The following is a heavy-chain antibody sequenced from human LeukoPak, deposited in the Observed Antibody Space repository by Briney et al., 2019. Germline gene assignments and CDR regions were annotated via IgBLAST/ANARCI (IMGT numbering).Heavy chain of an antibody. V-gene: IGHV3-21*01. D-gene: IGHD2-2*01. J-gene: IGHJ5*02. CDR3: ARDGSIVVVPAAIGWFDP. CDR1: GFTFSSYS. CDR2: IGGSSSYI. Sequence: PGGSLRLACSASGFTFSSYSMNWVRQAARKGLEWVSSIGGSSSYIYYADSVKGRFTISRDNAKNSLYLQMNSLRAEDTAVYYCARDGSIVVVPAAIGWFDPWGQGTLVTVSS.